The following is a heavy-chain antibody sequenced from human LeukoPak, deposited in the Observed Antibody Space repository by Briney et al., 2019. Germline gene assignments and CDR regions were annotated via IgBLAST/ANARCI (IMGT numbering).Heavy chain of an antibody. Sequence: GGSLRLSCAASGFTFSSYAMSWVRQAPGKGLEWVSAISGSGGSTYYADSVKGRFTISRDNSKNTLYLQMNSLRAEDMAVYYCAKAYSGSRGYYFDYWGQGTLVTVSS. CDR1: GFTFSSYA. J-gene: IGHJ4*02. CDR3: AKAYSGSRGYYFDY. D-gene: IGHD1-26*01. CDR2: ISGSGGST. V-gene: IGHV3-23*01.